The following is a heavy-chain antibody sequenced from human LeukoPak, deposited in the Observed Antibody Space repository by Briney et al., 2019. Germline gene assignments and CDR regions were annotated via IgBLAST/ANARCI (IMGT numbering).Heavy chain of an antibody. CDR2: ITPIFGTA. V-gene: IGHV1-69*05. CDR1: GGTFSSYA. J-gene: IGHJ4*02. Sequence: SVKVSCKASGGTFSSYAISWVRQAPGQGLEWMGGITPIFGTANYAQKFQGRVTITTDESTSTAYMELSSLRSEDTAVYYCAREVGATTGSYYFDYWGQGTLVTVSS. CDR3: AREVGATTGSYYFDY. D-gene: IGHD1-26*01.